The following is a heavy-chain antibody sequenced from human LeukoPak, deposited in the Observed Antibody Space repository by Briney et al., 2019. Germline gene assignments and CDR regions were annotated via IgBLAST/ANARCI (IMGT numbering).Heavy chain of an antibody. CDR1: GFTFSSYG. CDR3: ARDHDYGGNSPFDY. J-gene: IGHJ4*02. CDR2: IWYDGSNK. V-gene: IGHV3-33*01. Sequence: GRPLRLSCAASGFTFSSYGMHWVRQAPGKGLESVAVIWYDGSNKYYADSVKGRFTISRDNSKNTLYLQMNSLRAEDTAVYYCARDHDYGGNSPFDYWGQGTLVTVSS. D-gene: IGHD4-23*01.